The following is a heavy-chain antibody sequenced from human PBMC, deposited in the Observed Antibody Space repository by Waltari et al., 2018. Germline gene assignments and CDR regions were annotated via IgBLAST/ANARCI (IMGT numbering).Heavy chain of an antibody. D-gene: IGHD3-10*01. CDR1: GFTFSGYN. CDR2: IRGSGGDT. CDR3: AKSLGDTYGRYPMDY. V-gene: IGHV3-23*01. Sequence: EVQLLESGGGLVQPGGSLRLSCEASGFTFSGYNMTWVRQAPGKGLEWVSTIRGSGGDTYYADSVKGRFTISRDNSRNTLYLQMNTLRAGDTAVYYCAKSLGDTYGRYPMDYWGQGTLVTVSS. J-gene: IGHJ4*02.